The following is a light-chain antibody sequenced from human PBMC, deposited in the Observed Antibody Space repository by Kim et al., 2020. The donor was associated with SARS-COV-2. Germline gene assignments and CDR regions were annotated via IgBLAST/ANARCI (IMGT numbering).Light chain of an antibody. Sequence: DIQMTQSPSSVSASVGDRVTITCRASQDISNWLVWYQQKPGKAPKLPIYSASSLQSGVPSRFSGSGSGTDFTLTISSLQPGDFATYYCQQTYSFPLIFGGGTKVDIK. CDR1: QDISNW. J-gene: IGKJ4*01. V-gene: IGKV1-12*01. CDR3: QQTYSFPLI. CDR2: SAS.